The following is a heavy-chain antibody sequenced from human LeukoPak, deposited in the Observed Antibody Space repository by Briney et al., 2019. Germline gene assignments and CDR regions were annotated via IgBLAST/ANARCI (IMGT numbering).Heavy chain of an antibody. CDR3: TRAVGSGSYSLPLYYFDY. CDR2: IGRRAYGCTT. J-gene: IGHJ4*02. Sequence: PGRSLRLSCTASGFTFGDYAMRWVRQAPGKGMEWVGFIGRRAYGCTTGYAASVKGRFTISRDDSKSIAYLQMNSLKTEDTPVYYCTRAVGSGSYSLPLYYFDYWGQGTLVTVSS. V-gene: IGHV3-49*04. D-gene: IGHD3-10*01. CDR1: GFTFGDYA.